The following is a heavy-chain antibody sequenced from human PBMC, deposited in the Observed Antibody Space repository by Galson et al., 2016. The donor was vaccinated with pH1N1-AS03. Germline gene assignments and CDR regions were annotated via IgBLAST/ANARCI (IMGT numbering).Heavy chain of an antibody. CDR2: TSSSGGST. CDR3: AKDRNDYRLHYFSGSDV. J-gene: IGHJ6*02. D-gene: IGHD1-1*01. V-gene: IGHV3-23*01. Sequence: SLRLSCATSGFTFTDFAVSWVRQAPGRGLEWVSATSSSGGSTYYAESVKGRFPISRDYSKNTVDLQMNSLSAEDTAVYYCAKDRNDYRLHYFSGSDVWGQGTTVIASS. CDR1: GFTFTDFA.